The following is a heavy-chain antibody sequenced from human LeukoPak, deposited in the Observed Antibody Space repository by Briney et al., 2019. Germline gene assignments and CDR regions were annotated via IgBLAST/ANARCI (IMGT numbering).Heavy chain of an antibody. CDR1: GFTFSSYS. CDR2: ISYDGNNK. CDR3: ARGGGAAASGSPVGVDYMDV. V-gene: IGHV3-30*03. D-gene: IGHD3-10*01. J-gene: IGHJ6*03. Sequence: PGGSLRLSCAASGFTFSSYSMNWVRQAPGKGLEWVAIISYDGNNKYYADSVKGRFTISRDNAKKTLYLRMNSLRGEDMAVYYCARGGGAAASGSPVGVDYMDVWGKGTTVTVSS.